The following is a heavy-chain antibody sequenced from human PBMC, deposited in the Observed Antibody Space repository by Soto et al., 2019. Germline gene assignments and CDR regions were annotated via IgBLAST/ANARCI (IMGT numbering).Heavy chain of an antibody. V-gene: IGHV3-53*01. Sequence: PGGSLRLSCAASGLTISGKKYVAWVRQAPGKGLEWVSGLYDVDGSFYADSVRGRFTTSSDSSKTTVYLQMNDLRPDDTAVYYCATWHEREHAYDVWGQGTTVTVSS. D-gene: IGHD1-1*01. J-gene: IGHJ3*01. CDR3: ATWHEREHAYDV. CDR1: GLTISGKKY. CDR2: LYDVDGS.